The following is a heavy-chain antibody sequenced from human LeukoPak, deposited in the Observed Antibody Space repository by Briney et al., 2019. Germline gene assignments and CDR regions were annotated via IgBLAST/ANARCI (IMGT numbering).Heavy chain of an antibody. CDR3: TTAPAQTDY. V-gene: IGHV3-15*01. D-gene: IGHD2-2*01. CDR1: GFTFTNAW. Sequence: GGSLRLSCAASGFTFTNAWMSWVRQAPGKGLEWVGRIKSRTDSGTTVYTVPVKGRFNIARDDSKDSLYLQMNSLKFKDTALYSCTTAPAQTDYWGQGTLVTVSS. CDR2: IKSRTDSGTT. J-gene: IGHJ4*02.